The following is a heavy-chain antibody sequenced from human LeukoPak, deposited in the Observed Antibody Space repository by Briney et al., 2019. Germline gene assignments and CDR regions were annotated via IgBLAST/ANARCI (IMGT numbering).Heavy chain of an antibody. V-gene: IGHV6-1*01. J-gene: IGHJ3*01. CDR3: ARSNEVGAFDV. Sequence: QTLSLTCAISGDSVSSNRATWNWIRQSPSRGLEWLGRTYYGSGWSIEYASSVRSRITIHSDTSRNRFSLQVTSVTPEDTAVYYCARSNEVGAFDVWGQGIMVIVSS. CDR1: GDSVSSNRAT. D-gene: IGHD1-1*01. CDR2: TYYGSGWSI.